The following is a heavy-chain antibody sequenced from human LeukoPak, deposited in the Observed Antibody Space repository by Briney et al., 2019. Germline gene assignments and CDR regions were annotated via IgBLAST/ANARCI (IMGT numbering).Heavy chain of an antibody. CDR2: IRYDGSSK. CDR1: GFIFRSYG. V-gene: IGHV3-30*02. Sequence: GGSLRLSCAASGFIFRSYGMYWVRQAPGKGPEWLSFIRYDGSSKFYADSVKGRFTISRDNSKNTLYLQMNSLRAEDTAVYYCAKRGMTVVDYWGQGTLVTVSS. CDR3: AKRGMTVVDY. D-gene: IGHD3-16*01. J-gene: IGHJ4*02.